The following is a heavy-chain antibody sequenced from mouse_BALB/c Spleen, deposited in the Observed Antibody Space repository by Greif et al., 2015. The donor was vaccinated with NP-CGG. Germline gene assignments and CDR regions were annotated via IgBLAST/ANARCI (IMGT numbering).Heavy chain of an antibody. CDR3: ARRVDSSGGFAY. Sequence: VHLVESGPGLVAPSQSLSITCTVSGFSLTSYGVHWVRQPPGKGLEWLGVIWAGGSTNYNSALMSRLSISKDNSKSQVFLKMNSLQTDDTAMYYCARRVDSSGGFAYWGQGTLVTVSA. D-gene: IGHD3-2*01. J-gene: IGHJ3*01. CDR1: GFSLTSYG. V-gene: IGHV2-9*02. CDR2: IWAGGST.